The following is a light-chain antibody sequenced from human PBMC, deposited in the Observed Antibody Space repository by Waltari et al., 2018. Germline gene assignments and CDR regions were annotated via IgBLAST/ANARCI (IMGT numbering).Light chain of an antibody. CDR2: EVN. CDR1: SSDVGGYNY. Sequence: QSALTQPRSVSGSPGQSVTISCTGTSSDVGGYNYVSWYQQHPGKAPQLMIYEVNRRPSGVPERFSGSKSCNTASLTISGLQAEDEADYYCCSYAGSALRVFGGGTKLTVL. CDR3: CSYAGSALRV. V-gene: IGLV2-11*01. J-gene: IGLJ3*02.